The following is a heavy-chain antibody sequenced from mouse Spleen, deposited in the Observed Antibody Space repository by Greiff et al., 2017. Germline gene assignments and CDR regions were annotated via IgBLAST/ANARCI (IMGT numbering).Heavy chain of an antibody. Sequence: VKLVESGPELVKPGASVKLSCKASGYTFTSYDINWVKQRPGQGLEWIGWIYPRDGSTKYNEKFKGKATLTVDTSSSTAYMELHSLTSEDSAVYFCARSGYGDVFAYWGQGTLVTVSA. CDR2: IYPRDGST. V-gene: IGHV1-85*01. D-gene: IGHD2-13*01. CDR3: ARSGYGDVFAY. CDR1: GYTFTSYD. J-gene: IGHJ3*01.